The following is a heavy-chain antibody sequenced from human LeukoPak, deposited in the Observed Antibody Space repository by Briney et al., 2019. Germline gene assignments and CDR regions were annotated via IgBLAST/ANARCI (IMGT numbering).Heavy chain of an antibody. CDR2: ISNDGSNK. D-gene: IGHD3-3*01. J-gene: IGHJ3*02. CDR1: GFTFNAYT. CDR3: ARGFDTNAFDI. Sequence: PGGSLRLSCAASGFTFNAYTMHWVRQAPGKGLEWVARISNDGSNKYYTDSVKGRFTISRDSSKNTVYLQMNSLRTEDTALYYCARGFDTNAFDIRGQGTLVTVSS. V-gene: IGHV3-30*04.